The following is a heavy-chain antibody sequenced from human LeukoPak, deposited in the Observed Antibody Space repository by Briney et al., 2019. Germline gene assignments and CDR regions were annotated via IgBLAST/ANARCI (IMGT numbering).Heavy chain of an antibody. V-gene: IGHV5-51*01. Sequence: KLGESLKISCKGSGYRLSTYWIGWVRQMPGKGVEWMGIIYPGDSDTRYNPSFQGQVTITADKSISTAYLQWSSLKASDTAMYYCATLLGGVFDPWGQGTLVTVSS. J-gene: IGHJ5*02. CDR3: ATLLGGVFDP. CDR2: IYPGDSDT. D-gene: IGHD3-16*01. CDR1: GYRLSTYW.